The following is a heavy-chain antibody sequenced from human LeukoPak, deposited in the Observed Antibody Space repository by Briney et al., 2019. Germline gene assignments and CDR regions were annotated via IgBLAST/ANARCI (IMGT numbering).Heavy chain of an antibody. CDR3: ASAQF. CDR1: GFTFSTYG. V-gene: IGHV3-30*02. Sequence: GGSLRLSCAASGFTFSTYGMHWVRQAPGKGLEWVAFIWYDRNDKYYADSVKGRFTISRDNSKNTLHLQMNSLRAEDTAVYYCASAQFWGLGTMVTVSS. J-gene: IGHJ3*01. CDR2: IWYDRNDK.